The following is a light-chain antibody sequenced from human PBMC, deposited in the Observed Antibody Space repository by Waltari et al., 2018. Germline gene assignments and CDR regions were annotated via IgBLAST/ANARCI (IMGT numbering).Light chain of an antibody. CDR2: KAS. J-gene: IGKJ4*01. Sequence: DIQMTQSPSTLSASVGDRVTITCRASQSISNWLAWYQQKPGKAPKLLLYKASTLESWVPSRFSGSGSGTEFTLTISNLQPDDFATYYCQQYNSYSLLTFGGGTKVEIK. CDR1: QSISNW. CDR3: QQYNSYSLLT. V-gene: IGKV1-5*03.